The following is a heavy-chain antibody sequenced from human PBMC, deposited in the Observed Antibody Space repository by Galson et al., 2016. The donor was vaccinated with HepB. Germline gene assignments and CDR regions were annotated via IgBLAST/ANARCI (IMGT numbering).Heavy chain of an antibody. V-gene: IGHV4-4*02. CDR3: ASDYGDYVTGRGWFAP. D-gene: IGHD4-17*01. CDR2: IYQTGST. CDR1: GGSISSTNW. J-gene: IGHJ5*02. Sequence: SETLSLTCAVSGGSISSTNWWSRVRQPPGRGLEWIGEIYQTGSTNYNPSLESRVTISLDTSRNQFSLKLTSVTAADTAVYYCASDYGDYVTGRGWFAPWGQGTLVIVSS.